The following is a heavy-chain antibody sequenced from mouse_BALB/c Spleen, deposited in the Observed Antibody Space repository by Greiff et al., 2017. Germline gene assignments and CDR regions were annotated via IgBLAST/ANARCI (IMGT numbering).Heavy chain of an antibody. CDR1: GFTFSSYT. D-gene: IGHD1-1*01. CDR2: ISSGGSYT. Sequence: EVKLVDSGGGLVKPGGSLKLSCAASGFTFSSYTMSWVRQTPEKRLEWVATISSGGSYTYYPDSVKGRFTISRDNAKNTLYLQMSSLKSEDTAMYYCTRESTGYWYFDVWGAGTTVTVSS. CDR3: TRESTGYWYFDV. V-gene: IGHV5-6-4*01. J-gene: IGHJ1*01.